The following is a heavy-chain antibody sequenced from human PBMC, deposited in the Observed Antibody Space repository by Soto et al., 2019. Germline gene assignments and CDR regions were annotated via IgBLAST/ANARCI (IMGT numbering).Heavy chain of an antibody. CDR2: IWYDGSNK. CDR3: ARDNLSSKGLGLPLGY. Sequence: GSLRLSCAASGFIFSSYGMHWVRQAPGKGLEWVAVIWYDGSNKYYADSVKGRFTISRDNSKNTLYLQMNSLRAEDTAAYYCARDNLSSKGLGLPLGYWGQGTLVTVSS. V-gene: IGHV3-33*01. J-gene: IGHJ4*02. D-gene: IGHD2-2*01. CDR1: GFIFSSYG.